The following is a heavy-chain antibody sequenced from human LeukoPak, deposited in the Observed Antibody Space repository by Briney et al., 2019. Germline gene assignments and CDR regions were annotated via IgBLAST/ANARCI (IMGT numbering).Heavy chain of an antibody. CDR3: AAGAGWLIDW. Sequence: PGGSLRLSCAAFGFTFSNYWMNWVRQAPVKGMEWVAIIEKDGSEILYVDSVKGRFTISRDNAKNSLYLQMNSLRAEDTAVYYCAAGAGWLIDWWGQGTLVTVSS. D-gene: IGHD6-19*01. CDR1: GFTFSNYW. CDR2: IEKDGSEI. V-gene: IGHV3-7*01. J-gene: IGHJ4*02.